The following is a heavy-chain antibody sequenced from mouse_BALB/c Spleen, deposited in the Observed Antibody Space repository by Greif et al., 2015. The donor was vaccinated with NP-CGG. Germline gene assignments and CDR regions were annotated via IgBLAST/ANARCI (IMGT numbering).Heavy chain of an antibody. CDR3: AREGSSGYGGAWFAY. D-gene: IGHD3-1*01. CDR1: GFSLSRYS. CDR2: IWGGGST. V-gene: IGHV2-6-4*01. J-gene: IGHJ3*01. Sequence: VKLMESGPGLVAPSQSLSITCTVSGFSLSRYSVHWVRQPPGKGLEWLGMIWGGGSTDYNSALKSRLSISKDNSKSQVFLKMNSLQTDDTAMYYCAREGSSGYGGAWFAYWGQGTLVTVSA.